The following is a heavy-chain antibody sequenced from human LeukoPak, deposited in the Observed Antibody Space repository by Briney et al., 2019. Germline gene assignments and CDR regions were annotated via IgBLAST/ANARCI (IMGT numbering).Heavy chain of an antibody. Sequence: GGSLRLSCAASGFTFSSYAMSWVRQAPGKGLEWVSALSGSGDDTYYADSVKGRFTISRDNSKNTLYLQMNSLRAEDTAVYYCAVQRGGDGYNTFDYWGQGILVTVSS. CDR3: AVQRGGDGYNTFDY. J-gene: IGHJ4*02. CDR1: GFTFSSYA. CDR2: LSGSGDDT. D-gene: IGHD5-24*01. V-gene: IGHV3-23*01.